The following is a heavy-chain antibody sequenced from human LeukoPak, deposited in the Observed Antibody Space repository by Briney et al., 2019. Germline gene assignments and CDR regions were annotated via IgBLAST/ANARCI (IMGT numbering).Heavy chain of an antibody. CDR1: GGSISSSSYY. Sequence: PSETLSLTCTVSGGSISSSSYYWGWIRQPPGKGLEWIGYIYYSGSTYYNPSLKSRVTISVDTSKNQFSLKLSSVTAADTAVYYCARNSGSLPYYYYYYMDVWGKGTTVTVSS. V-gene: IGHV4-30-4*08. D-gene: IGHD1-26*01. CDR2: IYYSGST. CDR3: ARNSGSLPYYYYYYMDV. J-gene: IGHJ6*03.